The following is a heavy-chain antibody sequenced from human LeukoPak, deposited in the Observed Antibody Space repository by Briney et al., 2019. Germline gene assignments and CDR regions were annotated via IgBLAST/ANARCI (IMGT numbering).Heavy chain of an antibody. CDR3: ARGGDYGCFDY. V-gene: IGHV3-7*04. Sequence: GGSLRLSCEASGFSFSSYWMSWVRQAPGKGLEWVANIKQDGSEKNYVDSVKGRFTISRDNAKNSLYLQMNSLRADDTAVYYCARGGDYGCFDYWGQGTLVTVSS. D-gene: IGHD4-17*01. J-gene: IGHJ4*02. CDR1: GFSFSSYW. CDR2: IKQDGSEK.